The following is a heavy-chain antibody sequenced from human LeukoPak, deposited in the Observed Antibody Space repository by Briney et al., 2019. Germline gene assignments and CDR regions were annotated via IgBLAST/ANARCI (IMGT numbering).Heavy chain of an antibody. CDR2: IIPILGIA. D-gene: IGHD5/OR15-5a*01. V-gene: IGHV1-69*04. CDR3: AREGEVSVD. CDR1: TLKGYT. J-gene: IGHJ4*02. Sequence: TLKGYTVDLGRQPTSKRLEWMGRIIPILGIANYAQKFQGRVTITADKSTSTAYMELSSLRSEDTAVYYCAREGEVSVDWGQGTLVTVSS.